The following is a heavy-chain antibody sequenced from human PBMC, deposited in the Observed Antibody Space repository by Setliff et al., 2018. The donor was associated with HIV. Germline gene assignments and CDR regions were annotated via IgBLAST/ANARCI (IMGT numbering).Heavy chain of an antibody. Sequence: GGSLRLSCAASGFTFSSYWMSWVRQAPGKGLEWVANIKQDGSEKYYADSVKGRFTISRDNAKNSLYLQMNSLRAEDTAVYYCARDHGYSYGTIDYWGQGTLVTVSS. J-gene: IGHJ4*02. CDR1: GFTFSSYW. V-gene: IGHV3-7*01. CDR2: IKQDGSEK. D-gene: IGHD5-18*01. CDR3: ARDHGYSYGTIDY.